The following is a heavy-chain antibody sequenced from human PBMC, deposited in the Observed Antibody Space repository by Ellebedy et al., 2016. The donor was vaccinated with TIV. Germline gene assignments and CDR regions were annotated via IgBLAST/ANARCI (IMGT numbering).Heavy chain of an antibody. Sequence: AASVKVSCKASGYTFISYGINWVRQAPGQGPEWMGWIGTYEGNTKYAQKLQGRVTMTRDTSTSTAYMELRSLRSDDTAVYYCARDRDGSSSSDFQHWGPGTLVTVSS. CDR3: ARDRDGSSSSDFQH. V-gene: IGHV1-18*04. CDR2: IGTYEGNT. CDR1: GYTFISYG. J-gene: IGHJ1*01. D-gene: IGHD6-6*01.